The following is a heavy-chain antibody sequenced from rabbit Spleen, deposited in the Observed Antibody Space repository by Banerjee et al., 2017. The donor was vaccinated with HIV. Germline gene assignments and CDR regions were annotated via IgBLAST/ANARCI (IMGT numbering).Heavy chain of an antibody. J-gene: IGHJ6*01. D-gene: IGHD8-1*01. Sequence: QSLEESGGGLVQPEGSLTLTCTASGFDLNNYYYMCWVRQAPGKGLEWISCIAGSSSGFTYSATWAKGRFIISKTSSTTVTLQMTSLTAADTATYFCARDTGSSFSSYGMDLWGPGTLVTVS. CDR3: ARDTGSSFSSYGMDL. CDR1: GFDLNNYYY. V-gene: IGHV1S40*01. CDR2: IAGSSSGFT.